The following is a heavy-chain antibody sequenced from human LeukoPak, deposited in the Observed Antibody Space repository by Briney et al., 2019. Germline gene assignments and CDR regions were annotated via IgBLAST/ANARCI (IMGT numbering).Heavy chain of an antibody. J-gene: IGHJ4*02. CDR1: GYTFTSYY. CDR2: INPSGGST. Sequence: ASVKVSCKASGYTFTSYYMHWVRQAPGQGLEWMGIINPSGGSTSYAQKFQGRVTTTRDTSTSTVYMELSSLRSEDTAVYYCARAEEMADFDYWGQGTLVTVSS. V-gene: IGHV1-46*01. CDR3: ARAEEMADFDY. D-gene: IGHD5-24*01.